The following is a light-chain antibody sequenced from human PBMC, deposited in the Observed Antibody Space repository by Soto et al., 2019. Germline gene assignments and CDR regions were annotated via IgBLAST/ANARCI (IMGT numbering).Light chain of an antibody. CDR1: SSDVGGYNY. CDR3: SAYTVSRTYV. V-gene: IGLV2-14*01. CDR2: EVS. Sequence: QSALTQPASVSGSPGQSITLSCTGTSSDVGGYNYVSWYQQHPGKAPKLMIYEVSNRPSGISHRFSGSKSGNTASLTISGLRAEDEADYYCSAYTVSRTYVFGTGTKLTVL. J-gene: IGLJ1*01.